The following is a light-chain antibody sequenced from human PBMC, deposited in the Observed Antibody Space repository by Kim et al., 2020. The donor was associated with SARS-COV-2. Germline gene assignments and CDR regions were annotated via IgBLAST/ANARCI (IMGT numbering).Light chain of an antibody. V-gene: IGLV1-44*01. Sequence: QPVLTQPPSASGTPGQTVALSCSGSSSNIGSNSVDWYQQFPGTAPKLLIYSNNERPSGVPDRFSGSKSGTSASLAISGLQSEDEADYYCAAWDDTLTGRVFGGGTKLTFL. J-gene: IGLJ3*02. CDR1: SSNIGSNS. CDR2: SNN. CDR3: AAWDDTLTGRV.